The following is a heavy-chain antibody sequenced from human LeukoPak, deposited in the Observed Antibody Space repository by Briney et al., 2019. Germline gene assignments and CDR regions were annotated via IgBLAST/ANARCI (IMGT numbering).Heavy chain of an antibody. J-gene: IGHJ3*02. Sequence: GGSLRLSCAASGFTFSSNSMNWVRQAPGKGLEWVSYISSSSSTIYYADSVKGRFTISRDNAKNSLYLQMNSLRAEDTAVYYCARDCDCSSYPDAFDIWGQGTMVTVSS. CDR3: ARDCDCSSYPDAFDI. V-gene: IGHV3-48*01. CDR2: ISSSSSTI. D-gene: IGHD2-2*01. CDR1: GFTFSSNS.